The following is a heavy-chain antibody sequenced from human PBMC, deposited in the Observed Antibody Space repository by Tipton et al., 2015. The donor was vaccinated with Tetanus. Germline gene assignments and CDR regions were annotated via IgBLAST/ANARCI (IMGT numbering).Heavy chain of an antibody. D-gene: IGHD3-22*01. CDR2: ISSTSSYI. Sequence: SLRLSCEVSGFTLSRFGMNWVRQAPGKGLEWISSISSTSSYIYYATSVKGRFTIPRDNAKNSLFLQVNSLRAEDTAVYYCASSSRGYYDSSGYYGYFQHWGQGTLVTVS. CDR3: ASSSRGYYDSSGYYGYFQH. CDR1: GFTLSRFG. V-gene: IGHV3-21*01. J-gene: IGHJ1*01.